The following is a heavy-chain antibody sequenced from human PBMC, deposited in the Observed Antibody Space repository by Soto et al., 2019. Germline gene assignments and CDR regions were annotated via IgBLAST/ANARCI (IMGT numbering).Heavy chain of an antibody. J-gene: IGHJ4*02. V-gene: IGHV1-18*01. CDR3: ARVPSYLPEDY. CDR1: GYTFTNYG. CDR2: ISAYNGDT. Sequence: QVQLVQSGAEVKKPGASVRVSCKASGYTFTNYGISWVRQAPGQGLEWIGWISAYNGDTNYAQKLQGRVTMTTDTSTSTAYMELRSLRSDDTAMYFFARVPSYLPEDYWGQGTLVTVSS.